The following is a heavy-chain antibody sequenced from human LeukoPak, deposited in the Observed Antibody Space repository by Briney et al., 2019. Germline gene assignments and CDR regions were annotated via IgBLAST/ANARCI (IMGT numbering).Heavy chain of an antibody. Sequence: GGSLRLSCAASGFTFSSYSMNWVRQAPGKGLEWVALISYDGNNKYYAESVKGRCTISRDNSKNTLYLQMNSLRAEDTAVYYCARAGSQRFSSGYQYYFDYWGQGTLVTVSS. J-gene: IGHJ4*02. CDR1: GFTFSSYS. CDR2: ISYDGNNK. V-gene: IGHV3-30*03. D-gene: IGHD3-22*01. CDR3: ARAGSQRFSSGYQYYFDY.